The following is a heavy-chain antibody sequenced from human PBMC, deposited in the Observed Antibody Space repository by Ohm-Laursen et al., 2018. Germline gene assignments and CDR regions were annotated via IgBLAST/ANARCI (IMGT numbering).Heavy chain of an antibody. J-gene: IGHJ4*02. V-gene: IGHV3-7*01. Sequence: SLRLSCAASGFTFTSYWMSWARQAPGKGLEWVANMNEIGSEKYFVDSVRGRFTISRDNAKNSLFLQMNSLRVEDTAVYYCAHDERAGVTSSSWGQGTLVTVSS. D-gene: IGHD2-21*02. CDR2: MNEIGSEK. CDR1: GFTFTSYW. CDR3: AHDERAGVTSSS.